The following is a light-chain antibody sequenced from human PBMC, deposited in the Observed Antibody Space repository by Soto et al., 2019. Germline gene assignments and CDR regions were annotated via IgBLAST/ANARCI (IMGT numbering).Light chain of an antibody. CDR3: SSFTNINTLV. Sequence: QSALTQPASVSGSPGQSITISCTGTSSDVGGYNYVSWYQQHPGKAPKVMIYEVTNRPSGISNRFSGSKSGNTASLTISGLQAEDEADYYGSSFTNINTLVFGGGTKLTVL. CDR2: EVT. V-gene: IGLV2-14*01. J-gene: IGLJ2*01. CDR1: SSDVGGYNY.